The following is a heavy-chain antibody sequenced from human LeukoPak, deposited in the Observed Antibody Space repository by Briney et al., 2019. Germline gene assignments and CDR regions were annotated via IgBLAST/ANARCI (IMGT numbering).Heavy chain of an antibody. Sequence: GGSLRLSCAASGFTFDDYAMHWVRQAPGKGLEWVAVISYDGSNKYYADSVKGRFTISRDNSKNTLYLQMNSLRAEDTAVYYCATKGIRGYGGTASLSLDYWGQGTLVTASS. CDR3: ATKGIRGYGGTASLSLDY. V-gene: IGHV3-30*03. J-gene: IGHJ4*02. CDR2: ISYDGSNK. CDR1: GFTFDDYA. D-gene: IGHD4-23*01.